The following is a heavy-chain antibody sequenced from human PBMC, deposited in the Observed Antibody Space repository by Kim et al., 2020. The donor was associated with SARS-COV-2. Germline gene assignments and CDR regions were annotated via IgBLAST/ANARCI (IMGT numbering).Heavy chain of an antibody. CDR3: ARAGNNYYDSSGYHTPFDY. V-gene: IGHV4-39*01. CDR2: IYYSGST. CDR1: GGSISSSSYY. J-gene: IGHJ4*02. Sequence: SETLSLTCTVSGGSISSSSYYWGWIRQPPGKGLEWIGSIYYSGSTYYNPSLKSRVTISVDTSKNQFSLKLSSVTAADTAVYYCARAGNNYYDSSGYHTPFDYWGQGTLVTVSS. D-gene: IGHD3-22*01.